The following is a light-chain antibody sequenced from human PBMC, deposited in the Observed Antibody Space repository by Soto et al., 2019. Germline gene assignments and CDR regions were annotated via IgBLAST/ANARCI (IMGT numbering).Light chain of an antibody. CDR1: QDIRNY. J-gene: IGKJ5*01. CDR2: DAS. Sequence: DIQMTQSPSSLSASVVDRDTITYQASQDIRNYLNWYQQKPGNAPKLLFYDASNLETGVPSRFSGSWSGADLTFTISSLQPEDIATYYYQQYEDIGTFGLGTRLEIK. V-gene: IGKV1-33*01. CDR3: QQYEDIGT.